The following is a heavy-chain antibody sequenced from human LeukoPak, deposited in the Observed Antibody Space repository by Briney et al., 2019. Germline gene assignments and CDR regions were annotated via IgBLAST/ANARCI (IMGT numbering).Heavy chain of an antibody. CDR2: FNPNSGRT. V-gene: IGHV1-2*02. CDR1: GYTFTGYY. J-gene: IGHJ4*02. D-gene: IGHD6-19*01. CDR3: ARDVGAVAGPDFDY. Sequence: ASVKVSCKASGYTFTGYYMHWVRQAPGQGLEWMGWFNPNSGRTNYAQKLQGRVTMTTDTSTSTAYMELRSLRSDDTAVYYCARDVGAVAGPDFDYWGQGTLVTVSS.